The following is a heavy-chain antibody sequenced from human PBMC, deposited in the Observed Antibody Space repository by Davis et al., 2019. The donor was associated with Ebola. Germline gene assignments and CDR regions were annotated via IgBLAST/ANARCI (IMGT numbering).Heavy chain of an antibody. CDR3: AKEEMATINFYGMDV. D-gene: IGHD5-24*01. CDR1: GFTFSSYG. V-gene: IGHV3-30*18. CDR2: ISYDGSNK. J-gene: IGHJ6*02. Sequence: GESLKISCAASGFTFSSYGMHWVRQAPGKGLEWVAVISYDGSNKYYADSVKGRFTISRDNSKNTLYLQMNSLRAEDTAVYYCAKEEMATINFYGMDVWGQGTTVTVSS.